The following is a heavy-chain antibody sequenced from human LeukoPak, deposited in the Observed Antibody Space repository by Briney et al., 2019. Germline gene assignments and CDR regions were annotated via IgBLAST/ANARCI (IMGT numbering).Heavy chain of an antibody. D-gene: IGHD1-1*01. Sequence: PGGSLRLSCAASGFTFSSYSMNWVRQAPGKGLEWISYIGISSGNTKYADSVKGRFTISGDKAKNTLYLQMNSLRAEDTAVYYCARDVWNDGPFDYWGQGTLVTVSS. J-gene: IGHJ4*02. CDR3: ARDVWNDGPFDY. V-gene: IGHV3-48*01. CDR1: GFTFSSYS. CDR2: IGISSGNT.